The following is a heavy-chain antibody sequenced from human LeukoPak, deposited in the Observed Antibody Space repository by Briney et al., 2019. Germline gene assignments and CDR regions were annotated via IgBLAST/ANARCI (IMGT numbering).Heavy chain of an antibody. Sequence: SGTLSLTCGVSGDSVSSSDWWTWIRQPPGKGLEWIGSIYYSGSTYYNPSLKSRVTISVDTSKNQFSLKLSSVTAADTAVYYCARQRREYYYYYYMDVWGKGTTVTVSS. D-gene: IGHD1-26*01. CDR1: GDSVSSSDW. CDR3: ARQRREYYYYYYMDV. J-gene: IGHJ6*03. CDR2: IYYSGST. V-gene: IGHV4-39*01.